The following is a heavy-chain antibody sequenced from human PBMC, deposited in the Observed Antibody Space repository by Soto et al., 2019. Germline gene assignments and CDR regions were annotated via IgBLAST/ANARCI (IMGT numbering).Heavy chain of an antibody. V-gene: IGHV4-38-2*02. CDR3: ARARIVVSGTIVDF. Sequence: SETLSLTCTVSGYSVTSGSYWGWFRQPPEKGLEWIGSVYISGHTYHNPSLMSRVTISIDTSKNQFSLKLTSVTAADTAVYYGARARIVVSGTIVDFWGLGTLVTVSS. D-gene: IGHD1-7*01. J-gene: IGHJ4*02. CDR2: VYISGHT. CDR1: GYSVTSGSY.